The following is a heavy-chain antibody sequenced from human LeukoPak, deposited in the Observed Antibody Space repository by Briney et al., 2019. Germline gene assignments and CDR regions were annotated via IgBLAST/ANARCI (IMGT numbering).Heavy chain of an antibody. V-gene: IGHV1-2*02. D-gene: IGHD1-26*01. CDR3: ARDDRPAYEYSINYYVPAFDP. J-gene: IGHJ5*02. Sequence: ASVKVSCKASGDSFTDYYMHWVRQAPGQGLEWMGWINPNSGDTNYAQKFKGRVTMLSATSITTAYMELRSMRSDDPAVYYCARDDRPAYEYSINYYVPAFDPWGRGVPVTVSS. CDR1: GDSFTDYY. CDR2: INPNSGDT.